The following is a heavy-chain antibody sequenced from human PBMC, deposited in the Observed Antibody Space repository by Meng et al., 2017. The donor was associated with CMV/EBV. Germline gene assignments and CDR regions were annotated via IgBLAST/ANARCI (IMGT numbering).Heavy chain of an antibody. D-gene: IGHD4-23*01. CDR1: GDSVSSNSAA. CDR2: TYYRSKWFN. CDR3: AGEANGGPLFDY. Sequence: SGDSVSSNSAAWSWIRQSPSRGLEWLGRTYYRSKWFNDYAVSVKSRITINPDTSRNQFSLQLNSVTPEDTAVYYCAGEANGGPLFDYWGQGSLVTVSS. V-gene: IGHV6-1*01. J-gene: IGHJ4*02.